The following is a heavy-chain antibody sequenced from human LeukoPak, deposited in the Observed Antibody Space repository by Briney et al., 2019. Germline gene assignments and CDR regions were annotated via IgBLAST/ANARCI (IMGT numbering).Heavy chain of an antibody. CDR2: ISSSSSYI. Sequence: GGSLRLSCAASGFTFSSYSMNWVRQAPGKGLEWVSSISSSSSYIYYADSVKGRFTISRDNAKNSLYLQMNSLRAEDTAVYYCARCTYYYDSSGYYGADYYYYYMDVWGKGTTVTVSS. J-gene: IGHJ6*03. D-gene: IGHD3-22*01. V-gene: IGHV3-21*01. CDR1: GFTFSSYS. CDR3: ARCTYYYDSSGYYGADYYYYYMDV.